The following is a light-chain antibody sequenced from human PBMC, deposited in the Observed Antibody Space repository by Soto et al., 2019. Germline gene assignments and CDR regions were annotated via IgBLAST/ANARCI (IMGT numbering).Light chain of an antibody. CDR2: IAS. V-gene: IGKV3-20*01. Sequence: EIVLTQSPGTLSLSPGERATLSCSASQSVSNNYLAWYQQRAGQAPRLLIYIASNRAPGIPDRFRGSGSGALFTLPISRVEPEDFAVYYCQQYGSSPWTFCQGSKVEIK. J-gene: IGKJ1*01. CDR1: QSVSNNY. CDR3: QQYGSSPWT.